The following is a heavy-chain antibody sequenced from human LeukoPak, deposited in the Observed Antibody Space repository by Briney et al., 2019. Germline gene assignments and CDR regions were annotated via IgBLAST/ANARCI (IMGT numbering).Heavy chain of an antibody. J-gene: IGHJ4*02. CDR2: ISYDGSNK. CDR3: AKDPRHIVVVTAIQGFDY. V-gene: IGHV3-30*18. Sequence: TGGSLRLFCAACGFTFSSFGMHWVRQAPGKGLEWVAVISYDGSNKYYADSVKGRFPIPRDNSKTALDLQMNSLRAEDTAVYYCAKDPRHIVVVTAIQGFDYCGQGALVTVSS. CDR1: GFTFSSFG. D-gene: IGHD2-21*02.